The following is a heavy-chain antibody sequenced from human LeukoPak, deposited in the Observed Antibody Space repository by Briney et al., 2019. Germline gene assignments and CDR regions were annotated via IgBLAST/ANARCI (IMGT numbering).Heavy chain of an antibody. CDR2: ISAYNGNT. CDR1: GYTFTSYG. CDR3: ARGQREYYDFWSGYYVMPNFDY. D-gene: IGHD3-3*01. V-gene: IGHV1-18*01. J-gene: IGHJ4*02. Sequence: ASVKVSCKASGYTFTSYGISWVRQAPGQGLEWMGWISAYNGNTNYAQKLQGRVTMTTDTSTSTAYMELRSLRSDDTAVYYCARGQREYYDFWSGYYVMPNFDYWGQGTLVTVSS.